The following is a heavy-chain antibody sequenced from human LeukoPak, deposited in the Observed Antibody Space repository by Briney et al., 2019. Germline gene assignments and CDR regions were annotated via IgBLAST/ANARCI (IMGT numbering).Heavy chain of an antibody. Sequence: ASVKVSCKASGYTFSTYGISWVRQAPGQGLEWVGCITVYNGDTNYAQKLQGRVTMTTDTSTSTAYMELSSLRSEDTAVYYCVCGADGYNPGRNYFDYWGQGTLVTVSS. J-gene: IGHJ4*02. CDR2: ITVYNGDT. V-gene: IGHV1-18*01. CDR3: VCGADGYNPGRNYFDY. CDR1: GYTFSTYG. D-gene: IGHD5-24*01.